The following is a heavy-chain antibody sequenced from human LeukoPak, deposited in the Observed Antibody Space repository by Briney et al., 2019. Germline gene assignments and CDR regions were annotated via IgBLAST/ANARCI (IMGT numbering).Heavy chain of an antibody. Sequence: SSETLSLTCTVSGDSISSYYWSWIRQPPGKGLEWIGYIYYIGSTNYNPSLKSQVTISVDTSKNQFSLKLSSVTAADTAVYYCARDYAFDIWGQGTMVTVSS. CDR1: GDSISSYY. J-gene: IGHJ3*02. V-gene: IGHV4-59*01. CDR2: IYYIGST. CDR3: ARDYAFDI.